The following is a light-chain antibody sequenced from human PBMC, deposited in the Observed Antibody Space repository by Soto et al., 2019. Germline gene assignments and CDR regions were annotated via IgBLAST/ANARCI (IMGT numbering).Light chain of an antibody. Sequence: EIVMTQSPATLSVSPGERATLSCRASQSISSYYLAWYQQKPGQAPRLLIYDASSRATAIPDRFSGSGSGTDFTLTISSLEPEDFAVYYCQQRSNWPPTFGQGTKVDIK. CDR3: QQRSNWPPT. CDR1: QSISSYY. J-gene: IGKJ1*01. V-gene: IGKV3D-20*02. CDR2: DAS.